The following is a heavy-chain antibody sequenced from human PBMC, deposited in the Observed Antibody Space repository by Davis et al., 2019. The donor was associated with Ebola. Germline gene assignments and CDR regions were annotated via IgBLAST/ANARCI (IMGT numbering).Heavy chain of an antibody. CDR2: IKTDGSVT. CDR3: TSDFDWDGGY. CDR1: GFTFSNYW. Sequence: GESLKISCAASGFTFSNYWMHWVRQAPGKGLVWVSRIKTDGSVTGYADSVKGRFTISRDNAKNTLYLEMSSLRAEDTDVYYCTSDFDWDGGYWGRGTLVTVSS. V-gene: IGHV3-74*01. D-gene: IGHD3-16*01. J-gene: IGHJ4*02.